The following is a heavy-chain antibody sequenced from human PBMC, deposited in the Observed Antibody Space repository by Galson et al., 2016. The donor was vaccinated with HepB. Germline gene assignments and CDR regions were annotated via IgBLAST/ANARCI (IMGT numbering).Heavy chain of an antibody. J-gene: IGHJ3*02. D-gene: IGHD3-22*01. CDR2: INSDGNTT. V-gene: IGHV3-74*01. CDR1: GFTFSSYW. CDR3: AREGYYYDNSFFRRENAFDI. Sequence: SLRLSCAASGFTFSSYWMHWVRQAPGKGLVWVSRINSDGNTTNYADSVKGRFTISRDNAKNTLYLQMNSLRAEDPAVYYCAREGYYYDNSFFRRENAFDIWGQGTMVTVSS.